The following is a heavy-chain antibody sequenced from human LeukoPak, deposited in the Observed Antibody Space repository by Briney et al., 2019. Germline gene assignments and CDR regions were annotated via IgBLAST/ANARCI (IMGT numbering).Heavy chain of an antibody. CDR1: GFTVSSNY. D-gene: IGHD3-10*01. V-gene: IGHV3-66*01. Sequence: PGGSLRLSCAASGFTVSSNYMSWVRQAPGKGLEWVSVIYSGGSTYYADSVKGRFTISRDNSKNTLYLQMNSLRAEDTAVYYCARKRGSGRYYFDYWGQGTLVTVSS. CDR3: ARKRGSGRYYFDY. J-gene: IGHJ4*02. CDR2: IYSGGST.